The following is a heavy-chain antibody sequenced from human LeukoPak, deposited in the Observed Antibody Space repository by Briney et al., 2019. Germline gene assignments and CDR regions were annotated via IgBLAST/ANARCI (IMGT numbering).Heavy chain of an antibody. CDR1: GFTFGSYA. Sequence: PGGSLRLSCAASGFTFGSYAMSWVRQAPGKGLEWVSAISGSGGSTYYADSVKGRFTISRGNSKNTLYLQMNSLRAEDTAVYYCAKTPSPYSSSSRGYFDYWGQGTLVTVSS. J-gene: IGHJ4*02. D-gene: IGHD6-6*01. CDR3: AKTPSPYSSSSRGYFDY. V-gene: IGHV3-23*01. CDR2: ISGSGGST.